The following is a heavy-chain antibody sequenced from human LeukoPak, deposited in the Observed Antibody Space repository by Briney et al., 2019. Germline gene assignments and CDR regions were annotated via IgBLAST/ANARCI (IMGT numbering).Heavy chain of an antibody. J-gene: IGHJ4*02. CDR2: ISYDGSNK. Sequence: PGGSLRLSCAASGFTFSSYAMHWVRQAPGKGLEWVAVISYDGSNKYYADSVKGRFTISRDNSKNTLYLQMNSLRAEDTAVYYCARDGVVVPAATHWEGLFDYWGQGTLVTVSS. V-gene: IGHV3-30*04. CDR3: ARDGVVVPAATHWEGLFDY. CDR1: GFTFSSYA. D-gene: IGHD2-2*01.